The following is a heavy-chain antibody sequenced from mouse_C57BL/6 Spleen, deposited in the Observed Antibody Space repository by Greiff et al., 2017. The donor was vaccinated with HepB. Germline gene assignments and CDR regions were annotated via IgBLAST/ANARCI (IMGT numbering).Heavy chain of an antibody. CDR1: GYAFSSYW. D-gene: IGHD3-3*01. CDR3: ARCRDESYYFDY. V-gene: IGHV1-80*01. J-gene: IGHJ2*01. CDR2: IYPGDGDT. Sequence: QVQLKQSGAELVKPGASVKISCKASGYAFSSYWMNWVKQRPGKGLEWIGQIYPGDGDTNYNGKFKGKATLTADKSSSTAYMQLSSLTSEDSAVYFCARCRDESYYFDYWGQGTTLTVSS.